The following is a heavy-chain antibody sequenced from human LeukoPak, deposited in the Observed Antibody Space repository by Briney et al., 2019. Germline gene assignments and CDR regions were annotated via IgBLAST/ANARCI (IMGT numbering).Heavy chain of an antibody. Sequence: GGSLRLSCAASGFTVSSNYMSWVRQAPGKGLEWVSVIYSGGSTYYADSVKGRFTISRDSAKNSLYLQMNSLRAEDTALYHCARRSDSSGYFHLDPWGQGTLVTVSS. J-gene: IGHJ5*02. CDR1: GFTVSSNY. V-gene: IGHV3-53*01. D-gene: IGHD3-22*01. CDR2: IYSGGST. CDR3: ARRSDSSGYFHLDP.